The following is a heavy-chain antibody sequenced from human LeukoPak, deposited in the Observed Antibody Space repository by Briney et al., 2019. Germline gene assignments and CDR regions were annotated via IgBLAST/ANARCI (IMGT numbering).Heavy chain of an antibody. CDR1: GGSISSGAYY. Sequence: SETLSLTCTVSGGSISSGAYYWSWVRQLPEKGLDWIGYIGYTGDTYYNPSLRSRATISKDTSKTQFSLTLNSLTAADTAVYYCARVAAATTNPRFDFWGQGTLVTVSS. D-gene: IGHD1-1*01. CDR3: ARVAAATTNPRFDF. J-gene: IGHJ4*02. CDR2: IGYTGDT. V-gene: IGHV4-31*03.